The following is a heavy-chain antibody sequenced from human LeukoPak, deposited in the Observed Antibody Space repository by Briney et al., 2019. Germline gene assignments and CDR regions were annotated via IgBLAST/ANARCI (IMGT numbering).Heavy chain of an antibody. CDR1: GFTFNNYA. V-gene: IGHV3-30-3*01. D-gene: IGHD4-17*01. Sequence: GRSLRLSCAASGFTFNNYAMHWVRQAPGRGLEWVAAIAYDGAAKYYADSVKGRFTISRDNSKNTLYLQMNSLRAEDTAVYYCARGSPYDYGVRWGQGTLVTVSS. CDR3: ARGSPYDYGVR. CDR2: IAYDGAAK. J-gene: IGHJ4*02.